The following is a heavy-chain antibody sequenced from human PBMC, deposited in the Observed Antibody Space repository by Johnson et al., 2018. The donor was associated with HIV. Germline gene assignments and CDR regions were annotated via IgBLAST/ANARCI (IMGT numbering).Heavy chain of an antibody. J-gene: IGHJ3*02. CDR2: LGGSGANT. D-gene: IGHD3-3*01. V-gene: IGHV3-23*04. CDR3: VLQFLEWLSSDAFDI. Sequence: VQLVESGGGLVKPGGSLRLSCAASGFIFSDYYMSWIRQAPGKGLEWVSSLGGSGANTYYADSVKGRFTISRDNSKNTLYLQMNSLRAEDTAVYYCVLQFLEWLSSDAFDIWGQGTMVTVSS. CDR1: GFIFSDYY.